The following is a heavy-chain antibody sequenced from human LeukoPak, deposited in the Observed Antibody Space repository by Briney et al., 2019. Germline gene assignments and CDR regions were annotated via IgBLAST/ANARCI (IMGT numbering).Heavy chain of an antibody. CDR1: GRSISRSSYY. J-gene: IGHJ4*02. Sequence: SQTLSLTCTVSGRSISRSSYYWGWIRQPPGKGLGWVGSISYSGSTYYNPSLKSRVTIAVDTAKNQCSLKLSSVTAADTAVYYCLGYCSSTSCYDSRDYFDYWGQGTLVTVSS. V-gene: IGHV4-39*01. D-gene: IGHD2-2*01. CDR2: ISYSGST. CDR3: LGYCSSTSCYDSRDYFDY.